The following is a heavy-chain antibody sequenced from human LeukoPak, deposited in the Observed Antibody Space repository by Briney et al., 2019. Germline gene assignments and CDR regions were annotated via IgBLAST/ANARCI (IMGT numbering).Heavy chain of an antibody. D-gene: IGHD3-10*01. J-gene: IGHJ4*02. CDR2: IYSGEST. V-gene: IGHV3-53*01. CDR3: AREGAYGSGSYEN. CDR1: GSSVRGNY. Sequence: GGSLRLSCAVSGSSVRGNYMSWVRQAPGKGLQWVSIIYSGESTHYADSVKGRFTISRDHSKNTLYLQMNRLRAEDTAVYYCAREGAYGSGSYENWGQGTLVTVAS.